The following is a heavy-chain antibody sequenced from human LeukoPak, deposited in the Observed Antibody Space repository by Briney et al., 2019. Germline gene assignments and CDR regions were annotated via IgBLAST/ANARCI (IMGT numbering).Heavy chain of an antibody. CDR1: GFTVSSNY. V-gene: IGHV3-53*01. J-gene: IGHJ4*02. CDR2: IYSGGST. D-gene: IGHD3-16*02. Sequence: GESLKISCAASGFTVSSNYMSWVRQAPGKGLEWVSVIYSGGSTYYADSVKGRFTISRDNSKNTLYLQMNSLRAEDTAVYYCARGIWGSYRAYYFDYWGQGTLVTVSS. CDR3: ARGIWGSYRAYYFDY.